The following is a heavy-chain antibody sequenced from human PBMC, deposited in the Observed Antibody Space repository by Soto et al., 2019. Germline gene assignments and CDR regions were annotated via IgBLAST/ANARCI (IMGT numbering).Heavy chain of an antibody. CDR3: ARDPEGIHAFDY. V-gene: IGHV3-48*04. D-gene: IGHD1-20*01. CDR2: INSGGKTN. Sequence: EVQLVESGGGLVQPGGSLRLSCAASGFSFSTYGMNWARQAPGKGLEWVTHINSGGKTNSYSDSVKGRFTISRDDAKISLYLQMNSLRVDDTAIYYCARDPEGIHAFDYWGQETLVTVSS. CDR1: GFSFSTYG. J-gene: IGHJ4*02.